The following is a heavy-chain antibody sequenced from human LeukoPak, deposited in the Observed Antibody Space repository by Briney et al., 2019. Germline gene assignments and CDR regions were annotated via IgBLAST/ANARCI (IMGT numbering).Heavy chain of an antibody. Sequence: PSETLSLTCTLSGGSISSHYWSWIRQPPGKGLEWIGYIYYSGSTNYNTSLKSRVTISVDTTKNQFYLKLSSETAADTAVYYCACSPIRMVRGLDYWGQGTLVTVSS. CDR2: IYYSGST. V-gene: IGHV4-59*11. CDR3: ACSPIRMVRGLDY. D-gene: IGHD3-10*01. J-gene: IGHJ4*02. CDR1: GGSISSHY.